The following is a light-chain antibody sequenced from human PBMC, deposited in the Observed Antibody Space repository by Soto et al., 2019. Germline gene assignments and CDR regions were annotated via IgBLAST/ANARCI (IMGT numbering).Light chain of an antibody. Sequence: EIVMTQSPATLSVSPGERATLSCRASQSVSSNVAWYQQKPGQVPRLLMYGASTRATGIPARFSGSGSGTEFILTIRGLQSEDFVVYYCQQYNNWPRTFGQGTKVEI. CDR3: QQYNNWPRT. CDR2: GAS. V-gene: IGKV3-15*01. J-gene: IGKJ1*01. CDR1: QSVSSN.